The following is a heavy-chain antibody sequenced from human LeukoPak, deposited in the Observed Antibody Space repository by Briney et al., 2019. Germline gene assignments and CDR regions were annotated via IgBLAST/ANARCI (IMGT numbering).Heavy chain of an antibody. D-gene: IGHD1-1*01. Sequence: GGSLRLSSAASGFTFSIYAMSWVRQAPRKGLEYVSVISGSGGSTHYRDSVKGRFTISRDNSKNTLYLQMNSLRVEDTAVYYCAKDGTTTITFDYWGQGTLVTVSS. CDR3: AKDGTTTITFDY. CDR2: ISGSGGST. V-gene: IGHV3-23*01. J-gene: IGHJ4*02. CDR1: GFTFSIYA.